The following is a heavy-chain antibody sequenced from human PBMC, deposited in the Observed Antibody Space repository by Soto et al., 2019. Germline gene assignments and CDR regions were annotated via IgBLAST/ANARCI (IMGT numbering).Heavy chain of an antibody. Sequence: SETLSLTCTVSGGSISSSSYYWGWIRQPPGKGLEWIGSIYYSGSTYYNPSLKSRVTISVDTSKNQFSLKLSSVTAADTAVYYCARPLQIAAATWFDPWGQGTLVTVSS. CDR3: ARPLQIAAATWFDP. V-gene: IGHV4-39*01. CDR2: IYYSGST. J-gene: IGHJ5*02. D-gene: IGHD6-13*01. CDR1: GGSISSSSYY.